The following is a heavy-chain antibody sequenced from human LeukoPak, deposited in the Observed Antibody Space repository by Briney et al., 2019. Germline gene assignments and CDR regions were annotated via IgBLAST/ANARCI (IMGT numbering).Heavy chain of an antibody. J-gene: IGHJ4*02. D-gene: IGHD2-2*01. CDR1: GYTFTSYG. Sequence: ASVKVSCTASGYTFTSYGISWVRQAPGQGLEWMGWISAYNGNTNYAQKLQGRVTMTTDTSTSTAYMELRSLRSDDTAVYYCARDSADIVVVPAAIVMWGQGTLVTVSS. V-gene: IGHV1-18*01. CDR2: ISAYNGNT. CDR3: ARDSADIVVVPAAIVM.